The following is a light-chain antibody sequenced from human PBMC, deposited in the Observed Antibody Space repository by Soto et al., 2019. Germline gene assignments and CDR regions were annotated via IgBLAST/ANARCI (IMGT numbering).Light chain of an antibody. CDR3: QHYNNWPIT. CDR2: GTY. Sequence: VSTESPASLCVSPGASVTPSCRASQSVASNLAWYQQKPGQARRLLIYGTYTRATGVTDRFSGSGSGTDFTLTISSLQAADFAVYHCQHYNNWPITFGPGTRLEIK. V-gene: IGKV3-15*01. J-gene: IGKJ5*01. CDR1: QSVASN.